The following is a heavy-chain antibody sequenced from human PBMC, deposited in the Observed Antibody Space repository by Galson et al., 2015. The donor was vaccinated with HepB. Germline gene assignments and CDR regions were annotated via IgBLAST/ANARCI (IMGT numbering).Heavy chain of an antibody. V-gene: IGHV3-48*02. Sequence: SLRLSCAASGFTFSSYSMNWVRQAPGKGLEWVSYISSSSSTIYYADSVKGRFTISRDNAKNSLYLQMNSLRDEDTAVYYCARGGIVGAMGAFDIWGQGTMVTVSS. J-gene: IGHJ3*02. CDR2: ISSSSSTI. D-gene: IGHD1-26*01. CDR3: ARGGIVGAMGAFDI. CDR1: GFTFSSYS.